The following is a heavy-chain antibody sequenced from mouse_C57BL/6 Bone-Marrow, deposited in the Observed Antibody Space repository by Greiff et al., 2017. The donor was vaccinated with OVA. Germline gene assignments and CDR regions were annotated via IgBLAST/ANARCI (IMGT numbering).Heavy chain of an antibody. CDR3: ARKRAWGLLHVYYAMDY. CDR1: GYTFTDYY. V-gene: IGHV1-76*01. D-gene: IGHD2-3*01. Sequence: QVQLKESGAELVRPGASVKLSCKASGYTFTDYYINWVKQRPGQGLEWIARIYPGSGNTYYNEKFKGKATLTAEKSSSTAYMQLSSLTSEDSAVYFCARKRAWGLLHVYYAMDYWGQGTSVTVSS. CDR2: IYPGSGNT. J-gene: IGHJ4*01.